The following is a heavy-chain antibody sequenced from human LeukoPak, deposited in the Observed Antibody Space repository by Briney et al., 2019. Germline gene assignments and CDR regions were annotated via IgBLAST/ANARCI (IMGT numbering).Heavy chain of an antibody. CDR3: AVAYYYGSGDAFDI. J-gene: IGHJ3*02. V-gene: IGHV3-30-3*01. D-gene: IGHD3-10*01. Sequence: PSGRSLRLSCAASGFTFSSNSMHWVRQAPGKGLEWVAVISYDGSSKSYADSVKGRFTISRDNSKNTLYLQMNSLRTEDTAVYYCAVAYYYGSGDAFDIWGQGTKVTVSS. CDR2: ISYDGSSK. CDR1: GFTFSSNS.